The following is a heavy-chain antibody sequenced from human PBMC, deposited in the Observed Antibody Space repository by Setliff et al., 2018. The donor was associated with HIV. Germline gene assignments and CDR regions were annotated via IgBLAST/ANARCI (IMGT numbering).Heavy chain of an antibody. CDR1: GGSISSSSYY. D-gene: IGHD6-13*01. Sequence: ETLSLTCTVSGGSISSSSYYWGWIRQPPGKGLEWVANIKQDGSEKYYVDSVKGRFTISRDNAKNSLYLQMNSLRAEDTAVYYCARRTYSSSWYPVKPPDYWGQGTLVTVSS. CDR2: IKQDGSEK. V-gene: IGHV3-7*01. J-gene: IGHJ4*02. CDR3: ARRTYSSSWYPVKPPDY.